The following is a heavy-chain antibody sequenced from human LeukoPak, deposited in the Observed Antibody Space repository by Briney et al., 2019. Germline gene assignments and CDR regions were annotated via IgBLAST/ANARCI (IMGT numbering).Heavy chain of an antibody. J-gene: IGHJ4*02. CDR2: INPNSGGT. V-gene: IGHV1-2*02. CDR3: ARNPSTTGTKDY. Sequence: ASVKVSCKASGYTFTGYYMHWVRPAPGQGLEWMGWINPNSGGTNYAQKFQGRVTMTRDTSISTAYMELSRLRSDDTAVYYCARNPSTTGTKDYWGQGTLVTVSS. D-gene: IGHD1-1*01. CDR1: GYTFTGYY.